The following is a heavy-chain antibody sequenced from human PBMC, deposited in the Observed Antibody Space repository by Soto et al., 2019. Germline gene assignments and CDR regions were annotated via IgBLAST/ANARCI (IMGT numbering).Heavy chain of an antibody. Sequence: ASVKVSCKASGYTFTRYTMNWVRQAPGQGLEWMGWIHAGNGNTKYSQSFQGRVTISRDTSATTAYMELNSLRSEDTAVYYCARGVAFLDYWGQGTLVTVSS. V-gene: IGHV1-3*01. D-gene: IGHD2-15*01. J-gene: IGHJ4*02. CDR3: ARGVAFLDY. CDR1: GYTFTRYT. CDR2: IHAGNGNT.